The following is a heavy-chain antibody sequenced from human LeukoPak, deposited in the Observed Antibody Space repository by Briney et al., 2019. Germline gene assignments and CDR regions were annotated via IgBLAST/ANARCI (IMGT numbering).Heavy chain of an antibody. Sequence: GGSLRLSCAASGFTFSSYSMNWVRQAPGEGLEWVSSISSSSSYIYYADSVKGGFTISRDNAKNSLYLQMNSLRAEDTAVYYCAKEGSILGVVIRPYYFDYWGQGTLVTVSS. D-gene: IGHD3-3*01. CDR3: AKEGSILGVVIRPYYFDY. V-gene: IGHV3-21*01. J-gene: IGHJ4*02. CDR2: ISSSSSYI. CDR1: GFTFSSYS.